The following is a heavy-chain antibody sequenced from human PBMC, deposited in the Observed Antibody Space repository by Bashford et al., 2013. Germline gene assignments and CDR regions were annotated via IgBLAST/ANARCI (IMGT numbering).Heavy chain of an antibody. Sequence: VASVKVSCKASGYIFTNYGISWVRQAPGQGLEWMGWISAYYDNTNYAQQLQGRVTMTTDTSTSTAYMELRSLTSDDTAVYYCARVVAGSYFDYWGQGTLVTVSS. CDR3: ARVVAGSYFDY. J-gene: IGHJ4*02. D-gene: IGHD6-19*01. V-gene: IGHV1-18*01. CDR2: ISAYYDNT. CDR1: GYIFTNYG.